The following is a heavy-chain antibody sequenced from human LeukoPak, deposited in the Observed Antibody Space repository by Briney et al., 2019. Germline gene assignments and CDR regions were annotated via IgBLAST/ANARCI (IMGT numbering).Heavy chain of an antibody. D-gene: IGHD2-2*01. CDR3: ARDPCHGALDY. J-gene: IGHJ4*02. CDR2: IKQDGTEE. CDR1: GFTFSSSW. Sequence: GGSLRLSCVASGFTFSSSWMSWVRRAPGKGLEWVANIKQDGTEEYYVDSVRGRFSISKDNAKNSLYLQMNSLRAEDTAVYYCARDPCHGALDYWGQGALVTVSS. V-gene: IGHV3-7*03.